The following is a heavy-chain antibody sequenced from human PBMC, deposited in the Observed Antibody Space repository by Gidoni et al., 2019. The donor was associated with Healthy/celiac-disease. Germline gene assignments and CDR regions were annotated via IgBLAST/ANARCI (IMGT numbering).Heavy chain of an antibody. CDR3: ARSGVTVTNLGYYGMDV. CDR1: GYTFTGYY. D-gene: IGHD4-17*01. V-gene: IGHV1-2*02. CDR2: INPNSGGT. Sequence: QVQLVQSGAEVKKPGASVKVSCKASGYTFTGYYMHWVRQAPGQGLEWMGWINPNSGGTNYAQKFQGRVTMTRDTSISTAYMELSRLRSDDTAVYYCARSGVTVTNLGYYGMDVWGQGTTVTVSS. J-gene: IGHJ6*02.